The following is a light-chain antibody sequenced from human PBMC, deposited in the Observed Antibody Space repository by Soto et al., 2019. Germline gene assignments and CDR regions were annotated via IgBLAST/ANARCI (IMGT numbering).Light chain of an antibody. V-gene: IGKV3-20*01. Sequence: ETVLTQSPGTLSLSPGERATLSCRASQSVSSNYLAWYQQKPGQAPRLLIYGASTRATGIQDRFSGSGSGTDFTLTISRLEPEDFAVYYCQQFGSSPPSWTCGQGPKVEIK. CDR1: QSVSSNY. CDR3: QQFGSSPPSWT. CDR2: GAS. J-gene: IGKJ1*01.